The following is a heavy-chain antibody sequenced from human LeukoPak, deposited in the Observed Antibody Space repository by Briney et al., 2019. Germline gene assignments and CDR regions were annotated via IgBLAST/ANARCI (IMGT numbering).Heavy chain of an antibody. CDR3: ARDGVENSSWYPLDS. Sequence: SETLSLTCTVSGASISSYYWSWVRQPAGEGLEWIGRIYTSGSTNYKPSLKSRVTMSVDTSKNQFSLKLTSVTAADTAVHYCARDGVENSSWYPLDSWGPGTLVTVSS. J-gene: IGHJ4*02. D-gene: IGHD6-13*01. V-gene: IGHV4-4*07. CDR1: GASISSYY. CDR2: IYTSGST.